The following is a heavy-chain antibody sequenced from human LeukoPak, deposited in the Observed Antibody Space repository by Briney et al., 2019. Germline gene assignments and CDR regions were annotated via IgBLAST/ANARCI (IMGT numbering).Heavy chain of an antibody. CDR3: ARLLRYRKKWSYYYYYMDV. D-gene: IGHD3-9*01. Sequence: GASVKVSCKASGYTFTGYYMHWVRQAPGQGLEWMGWISAYNGNTNYAQKLQGRVTMTTDTSTSTAYMELRSLRSDDTAVYYCARLLRYRKKWSYYYYYMDVWGKGTTVTISS. CDR2: ISAYNGNT. V-gene: IGHV1-18*04. J-gene: IGHJ6*03. CDR1: GYTFTGYY.